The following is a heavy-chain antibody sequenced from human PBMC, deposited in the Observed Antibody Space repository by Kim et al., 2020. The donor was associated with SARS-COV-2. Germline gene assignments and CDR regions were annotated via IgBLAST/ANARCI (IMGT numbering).Heavy chain of an antibody. Sequence: SETLSLTCAVYGGSFSGYYWSWIRQPPGKGLEWIGEINHSGSTNYNPSLKSRVTISVDTSKNQFSLKLSSVTAADTAVYYCAREAVRYFDWLLNYFDYWG. CDR2: INHSGST. J-gene: IGHJ4*01. CDR1: GGSFSGYY. CDR3: AREAVRYFDWLLNYFDY. V-gene: IGHV4-34*01. D-gene: IGHD3-9*01.